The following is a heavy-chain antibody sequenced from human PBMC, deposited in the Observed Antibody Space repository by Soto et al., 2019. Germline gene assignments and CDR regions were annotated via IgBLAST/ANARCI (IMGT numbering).Heavy chain of an antibody. Sequence: SETLSLTCTVSGGSISSGGYYWSWIRQHPGKGLEWIGYIYYSGSTYYNPSLKSRVTISVDTSKNQFSLKLSSVTAADTAVYYCARSGCLHTWWFDPWGQGTLVTVSS. J-gene: IGHJ5*02. CDR2: IYYSGST. V-gene: IGHV4-31*03. CDR3: ARSGCLHTWWFDP. CDR1: GGSISSGGYY. D-gene: IGHD3-9*01.